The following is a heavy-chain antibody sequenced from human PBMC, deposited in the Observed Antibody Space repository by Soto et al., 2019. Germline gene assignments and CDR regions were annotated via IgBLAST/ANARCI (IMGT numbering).Heavy chain of an antibody. J-gene: IGHJ5*02. D-gene: IGHD1-26*01. V-gene: IGHV1-3*01. CDR3: ARKREPGWFDP. CDR2: INAGNGNT. Sequence: GASVKVSCKASGYTITSYAMHWVRQAPGQRLEWMGWINAGNGNTKYSQKFQGRVTITRDTSASTAYMELSSLRSEDTAVYYCARKREPGWFDPWGQGTLVTVSS. CDR1: GYTITSYA.